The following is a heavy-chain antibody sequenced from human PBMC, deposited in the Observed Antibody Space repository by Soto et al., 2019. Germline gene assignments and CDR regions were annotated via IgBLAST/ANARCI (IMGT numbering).Heavy chain of an antibody. D-gene: IGHD2-8*02. CDR2: IDSDGSSI. CDR1: GFTFSNYW. Sequence: EVQLVESGGGLVQPGESLRLSCAASGFTFSNYWMHWVRQAPGKGLVWVSRIDSDGSSITYADFVKGRFPISRDNAKNTVDLHMISLTAEETAVEYCVRTNLVVAVATREDFWGQGTLVTVSS. J-gene: IGHJ4*02. V-gene: IGHV3-74*01. CDR3: VRTNLVVAVATREDF.